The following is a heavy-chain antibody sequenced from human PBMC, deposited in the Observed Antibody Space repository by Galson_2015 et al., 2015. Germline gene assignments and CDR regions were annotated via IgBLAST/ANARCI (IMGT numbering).Heavy chain of an antibody. CDR3: ANLIISPGIAVAGFDY. J-gene: IGHJ4*02. CDR1: GFTFSSYA. V-gene: IGHV3-23*01. Sequence: SLRLSCEASGFTFSSYAMRWVRQAPGQGLEWMGVISRSGGSTYYADSVKGRFTISRDNSKITLYLQMSSLRAEDTAVYYCANLIISPGIAVAGFDYWGQGTLVTVSS. CDR2: ISRSGGST. D-gene: IGHD6-19*01.